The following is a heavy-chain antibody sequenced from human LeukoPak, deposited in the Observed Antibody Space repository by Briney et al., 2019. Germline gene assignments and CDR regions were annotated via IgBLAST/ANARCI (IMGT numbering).Heavy chain of an antibody. CDR3: ASSFFGSGTYPYYFDY. V-gene: IGHV3-30-3*01. CDR1: GFTFSAYT. J-gene: IGHJ4*02. CDR2: ISYDGSNR. Sequence: GGSLRLSCSASGFTFSAYTMHWVRQAPGKGLEWVLIISYDGSNRYYADSVKGRFTISRDNSKNTLYLQMNSLRAEDTAVYYCASSFFGSGTYPYYFDYWGQGTLVTVSS. D-gene: IGHD3-10*01.